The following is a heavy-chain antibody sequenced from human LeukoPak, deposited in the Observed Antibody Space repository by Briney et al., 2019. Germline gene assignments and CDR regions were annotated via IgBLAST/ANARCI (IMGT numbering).Heavy chain of an antibody. Sequence: ASVKVSCKASGYTFTGYYMHWVRQAPGQGLEWMGWINPNSGGTNYAQKFQGRVTMTRGTSISTAYMELSRLRSDDTAVYYCARDFCQGWYPPFYHLGQGTPVTVSP. V-gene: IGHV1-2*02. J-gene: IGHJ4*02. CDR2: INPNSGGT. CDR3: ARDFCQGWYPPFYH. CDR1: GYTFTGYY. D-gene: IGHD6-19*01.